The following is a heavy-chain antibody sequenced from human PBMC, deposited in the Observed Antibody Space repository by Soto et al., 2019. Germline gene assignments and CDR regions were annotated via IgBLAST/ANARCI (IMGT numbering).Heavy chain of an antibody. CDR3: ARGCSSTSCWYYYYGMDA. V-gene: IGHV4-59*01. CDR2: IYYSGST. Sequence: SETLSLTCTVSGGSISSYYWSWIRQPPGKGLEWIGYIYYSGSTNYNPSLKSRVTISVDTSKNQFSLKLSSVTAADTAVYYCARGCSSTSCWYYYYGMDAWGQGTTVTVSS. CDR1: GGSISSYY. J-gene: IGHJ6*02. D-gene: IGHD2-2*01.